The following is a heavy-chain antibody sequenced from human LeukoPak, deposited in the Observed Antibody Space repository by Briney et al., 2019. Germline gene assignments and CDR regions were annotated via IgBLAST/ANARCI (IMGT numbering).Heavy chain of an antibody. J-gene: IGHJ4*02. D-gene: IGHD3-22*01. Sequence: SETLSLTCAVSGGSISSCGYSWSWIPQPPGQDLEWIVYIYHSGSTYYNPSLKSRVTISVDRTKNQFSLKLSSVTAADTAVYYCARGGPDYYDSSGYHTYYFDYWGQGTLVTVSS. V-gene: IGHV4-30-2*01. CDR1: GGSISSCGYS. CDR3: ARGGPDYYDSSGYHTYYFDY. CDR2: IYHSGST.